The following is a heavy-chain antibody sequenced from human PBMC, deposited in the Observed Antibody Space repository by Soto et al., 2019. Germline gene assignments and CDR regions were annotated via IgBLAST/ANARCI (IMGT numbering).Heavy chain of an antibody. Sequence: SETLSLTCAVYGGSFSGYYWSWIRQPPGKGLEWIGEINHSGSTNYNPSLKSRVTISVDTSKNQFSLKLSSVTAADTAVYYCAAYSSEKKTFAYWGQGTLVTVSS. V-gene: IGHV4-34*01. CDR3: AAYSSEKKTFAY. J-gene: IGHJ4*02. CDR2: INHSGST. CDR1: GGSFSGYY. D-gene: IGHD6-19*01.